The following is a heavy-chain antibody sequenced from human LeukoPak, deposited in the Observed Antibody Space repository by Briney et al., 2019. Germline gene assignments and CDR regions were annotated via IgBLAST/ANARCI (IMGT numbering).Heavy chain of an antibody. D-gene: IGHD4-23*01. J-gene: IGHJ4*02. Sequence: SETLSLTCTVSGGSISDDYWSWLRQPPGKGLEWIGYIYYSGSTNYNPSLKSRVTISVDTSKNQFSLKLSSVTAADTAVYYCARVGGGPFDYWGQGTLVTVSS. CDR2: IYYSGST. V-gene: IGHV4-59*01. CDR1: GGSISDDY. CDR3: ARVGGGPFDY.